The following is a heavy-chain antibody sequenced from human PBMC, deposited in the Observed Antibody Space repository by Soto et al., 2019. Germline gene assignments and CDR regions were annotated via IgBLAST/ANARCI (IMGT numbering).Heavy chain of an antibody. CDR1: GFTLSDFA. CDR2: ISNDGGYQ. D-gene: IGHD2-2*01. V-gene: IGHV3-30-3*01. J-gene: IGHJ6*02. CDR3: ARAMPGMDV. Sequence: QVQLVESGGGVVQPGRSLRLSCAGSGFTLSDFAMHWVRQAPGKGLEWVALISNDGGYQHYGDSVRGRFTISRDNSKHMLYPQMTSLRVEDTAVYYCARAMPGMDVWGQGTTVTVSS.